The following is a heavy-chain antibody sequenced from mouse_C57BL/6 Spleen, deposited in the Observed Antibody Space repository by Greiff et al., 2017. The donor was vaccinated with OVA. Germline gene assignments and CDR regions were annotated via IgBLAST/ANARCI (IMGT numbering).Heavy chain of an antibody. V-gene: IGHV5-16*01. CDR3: ARDVAYYYGSSYHWYFDV. D-gene: IGHD1-1*01. Sequence: EVKLMESEGGLVQPGSSMKLSCTASGFTFSDYYMAWVRQVPEKGLEWVANINYDGSSTYYLDSLKSRFIISRDNAKNILYLQMSSLKSEDTATYYCARDVAYYYGSSYHWYFDVWGAGTTVTVSS. J-gene: IGHJ1*01. CDR2: INYDGSST. CDR1: GFTFSDYY.